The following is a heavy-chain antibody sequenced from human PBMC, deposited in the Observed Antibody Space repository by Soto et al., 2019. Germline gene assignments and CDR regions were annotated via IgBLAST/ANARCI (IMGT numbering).Heavy chain of an antibody. CDR1: GFSFSSYA. V-gene: IGHV3-33*01. Sequence: GGSLRLSCAASGFSFSSYAMHWVRQAPGKGLEWVAVIWYDGSTVNYADSVKGRFTISRDNSNNTLYLQLNSLRAEDTATYYCASLRRFDPWGQGTLVTVSS. CDR3: ASLRRFDP. J-gene: IGHJ5*02. CDR2: IWYDGSTV.